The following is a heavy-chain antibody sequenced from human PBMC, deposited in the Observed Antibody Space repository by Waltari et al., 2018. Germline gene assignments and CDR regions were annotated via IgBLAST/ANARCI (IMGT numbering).Heavy chain of an antibody. V-gene: IGHV3-23*01. D-gene: IGHD3-10*01. J-gene: IGHJ5*02. Sequence: EVQLLESGGGLIQPGGSLRLPCAASGFTFKSYVMSWVRQAPGKGLEWFSSIKDSGTITDYADSVKGRFTISRDNSKNTLYLQMNSLRAEDTAVYYCAKNSPYGTTWFGGVDPWGQGTLVTVSS. CDR1: GFTFKSYV. CDR2: IKDSGTIT. CDR3: AKNSPYGTTWFGGVDP.